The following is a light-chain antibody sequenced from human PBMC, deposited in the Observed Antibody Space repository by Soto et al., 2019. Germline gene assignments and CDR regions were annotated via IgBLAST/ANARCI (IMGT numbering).Light chain of an antibody. CDR1: SSDVGGYNY. V-gene: IGLV2-8*01. CDR2: EVN. CDR3: SSYAGSSNV. J-gene: IGLJ1*01. Sequence: QSVLTQPPSASGSPGQSVAISCTGTSSDVGGYNYVSWYQQHPGKAPKLMIYEVNKRPSGVPDRFSGSKSGNTASLTVSGVQDEDEADYYCSSYAGSSNVFGTGTKLTVL.